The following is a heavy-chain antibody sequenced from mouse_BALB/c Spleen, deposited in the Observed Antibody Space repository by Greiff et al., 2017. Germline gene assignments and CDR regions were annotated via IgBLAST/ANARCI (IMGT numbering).Heavy chain of an antibody. CDR3: ARRGLLRLDY. J-gene: IGHJ4*01. Sequence: QVQLQQYGAELVRPGTSVKVSCKASGYAFTNYLIEWVKQRPGQGLEWIGVINPGSGGTNYNEKFKGKATLTADKSSSTAYMQLSSLTSDDSAVYFCARRGLLRLDYWGQGTSVTVSS. D-gene: IGHD2-3*01. CDR2: INPGSGGT. CDR1: GYAFTNYL. V-gene: IGHV1-54*01.